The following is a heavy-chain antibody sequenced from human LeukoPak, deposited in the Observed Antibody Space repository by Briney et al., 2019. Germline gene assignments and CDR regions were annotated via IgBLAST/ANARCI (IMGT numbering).Heavy chain of an antibody. V-gene: IGHV4-59*01. Sequence: PSETLSLTCTVSGGSISSFYWSWIRQPPGKGLEWIGNIHYSGSTNYNPSLKSRVTISVDTSKNQFCLKLTSVTAADTAVYYCARATPSGWRDHWGPGTLVTVSS. CDR1: GGSISSFY. J-gene: IGHJ5*02. CDR2: IHYSGST. D-gene: IGHD6-19*01. CDR3: ARATPSGWRDH.